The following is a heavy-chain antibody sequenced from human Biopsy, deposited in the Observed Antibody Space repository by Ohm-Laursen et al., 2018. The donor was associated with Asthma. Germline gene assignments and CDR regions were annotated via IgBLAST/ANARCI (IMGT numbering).Heavy chain of an antibody. CDR3: ARGSSSRLSQWELLVSGGKRAHAYYGMDV. V-gene: IGHV4-34*01. CDR1: GGSSSSNY. J-gene: IGHJ6*02. D-gene: IGHD1-26*01. Sequence: GTLSLTCAVYGGSSSSNYWSWIRQTPGKGLEWLGVTHQSGYTNYNPSLSRRLTLSVDTSKNQFSLRLTFVTAADTAVYYCARGSSSRLSQWELLVSGGKRAHAYYGMDVWGQGTTVTVSS. CDR2: THQSGYT.